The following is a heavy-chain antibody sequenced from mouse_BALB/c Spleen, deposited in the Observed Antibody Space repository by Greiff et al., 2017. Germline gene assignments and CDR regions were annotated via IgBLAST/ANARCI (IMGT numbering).Heavy chain of an antibody. CDR2: INPGSAYN. CDR3: EREQGGYPMDY. J-gene: IGHJ4*01. V-gene: IGHV1-4*01. Sequence: VQLLQSGAELARPCASVSLSCPASGYSFTTFSTHWLKQRPGQGLDWIAYINPGSAYNDYNQKFKDKASLTADKSSSTVYMQLSSLTYEDSAVFYCEREQGGYPMDYWGQGTSVIVSA. CDR1: GYSFTTFS.